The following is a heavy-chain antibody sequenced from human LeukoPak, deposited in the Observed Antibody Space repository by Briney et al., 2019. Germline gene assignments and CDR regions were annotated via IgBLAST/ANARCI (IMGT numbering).Heavy chain of an antibody. CDR3: AKGRGIYYDNSDYKD. D-gene: IGHD3-22*01. J-gene: IGHJ4*02. Sequence: GGSLRLTCVASLWTFRRYAMTGLGQAPGKGLEWVSAISGSGGSTYYADSVKGRFTISRDNSKSTLYLQMNSLRAEDTAVYYCAKGRGIYYDNSDYKDWGQGALVTVSS. V-gene: IGHV3-23*01. CDR1: LWTFRRYA. CDR2: ISGSGGST.